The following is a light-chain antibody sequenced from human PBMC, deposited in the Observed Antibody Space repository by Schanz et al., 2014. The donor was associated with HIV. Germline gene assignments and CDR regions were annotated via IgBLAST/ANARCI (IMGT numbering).Light chain of an antibody. CDR1: SSNIGSNY. Sequence: QSVLTQPPSASETPGQRVTISCSGSSSNIGSNYVYWYQQLPGTAPKLLIYRNNQRPSGVPDRFSGSKSGTSASLAISGLQSEDEADYYCATWDDSLNGVVFGGGTKLTVL. CDR2: RNN. CDR3: ATWDDSLNGVV. V-gene: IGLV1-47*01. J-gene: IGLJ2*01.